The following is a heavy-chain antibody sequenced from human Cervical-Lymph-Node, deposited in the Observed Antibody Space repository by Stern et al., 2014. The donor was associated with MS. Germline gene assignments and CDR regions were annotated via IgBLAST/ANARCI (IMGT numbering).Heavy chain of an antibody. CDR3: ATGPGFLFDAFDV. J-gene: IGHJ3*01. CDR2: IIPIFGTT. Sequence: QMQLVQSGAELKKPGSSVKVSCKASGVTFSSNAFIWVRQAPGQGLEWMGGIIPIFGTTSYAQVFQARVTITADGSTSTAFMELSSLRSEDTAVYYCATGPGFLFDAFDVWGQGTMVTVSS. V-gene: IGHV1-69*01. CDR1: GVTFSSNA. D-gene: IGHD3-10*01.